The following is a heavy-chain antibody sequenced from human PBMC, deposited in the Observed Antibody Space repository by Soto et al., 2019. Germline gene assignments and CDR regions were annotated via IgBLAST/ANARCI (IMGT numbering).Heavy chain of an antibody. CDR1: GYTFTSYG. D-gene: IGHD2-15*01. CDR2: ISAYNGNT. CDR3: ARASGDYYYGMDV. Sequence: ASVKVSCKASGYTFTSYGITWVRQAPGQGLEWMGWISAYNGNTKYAQKLQGRVTMTTYTSTSTAYMELRSLRSDDTAVYYCARASGDYYYGMDVWGQGTTVTVSS. V-gene: IGHV1-18*01. J-gene: IGHJ6*02.